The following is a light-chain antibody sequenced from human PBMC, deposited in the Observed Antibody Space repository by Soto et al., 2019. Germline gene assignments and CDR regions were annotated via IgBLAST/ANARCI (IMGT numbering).Light chain of an antibody. J-gene: IGLJ2*01. CDR1: SSDVAAYNS. CDR2: DVT. V-gene: IGLV2-14*01. CDR3: SSYTSTGTVV. Sequence: QSALTQPASVSGSPGQSITISCTGTSSDVAAYNSVSWYQQYPDKAPKLTIYDVTDRPSGLSNRFSGSRSGNTASLTISGLQPEDEAVYYCSSYTSTGTVVFGGGTKVTVL.